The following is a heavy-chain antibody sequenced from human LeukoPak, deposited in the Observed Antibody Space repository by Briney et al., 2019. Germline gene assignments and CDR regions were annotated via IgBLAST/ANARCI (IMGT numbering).Heavy chain of an antibody. D-gene: IGHD6-19*01. CDR1: GGSFSGYY. V-gene: IGHV4-34*01. CDR2: INHSGST. CDR3: ARGRVAVAGTLFDY. Sequence: SETLSLTCAVYGGSFSGYYWSWIRQPPGKGLEWIGEINHSGSTNYNPSLKSRVTISVDTSKNQFSLELSSVTAADTAVYYCARGRVAVAGTLFDYWGQGTLVTVSS. J-gene: IGHJ4*02.